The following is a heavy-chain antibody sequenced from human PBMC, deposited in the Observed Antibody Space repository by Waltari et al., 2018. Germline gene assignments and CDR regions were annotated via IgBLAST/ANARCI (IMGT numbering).Heavy chain of an antibody. Sequence: QVQLQESGPGLLKPSETLSLTCTVSGGSISSYYWSWIRRPAGKGLEWIGRVYSSGTTNYNPSLKSRVTMSLDTSKNQFSLNLSSVTAADTAVYYCARGRFLFRWYSFDPWGQGIPVTVSS. J-gene: IGHJ5*02. CDR2: VYSSGTT. CDR1: GGSISSYY. V-gene: IGHV4-4*07. CDR3: ARGRFLFRWYSFDP. D-gene: IGHD3-3*01.